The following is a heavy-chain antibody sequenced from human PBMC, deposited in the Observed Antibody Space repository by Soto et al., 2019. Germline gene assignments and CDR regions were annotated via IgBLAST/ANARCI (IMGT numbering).Heavy chain of an antibody. V-gene: IGHV1-2*04. CDR2: INPNSGGT. J-gene: IGHJ6*02. CDR3: ARGRDYYASGSPDLDV. D-gene: IGHD3-10*01. Sequence: ASVKVSCKASGYTFTGYYMHWVRQAPGQGLEWMGWINPNSGGTNYAQKFQGWVTMTRDTSISTAYMELSRLRSDDTAVYYCARGRDYYASGSPDLDVWGQGTTVTLSS. CDR1: GYTFTGYY.